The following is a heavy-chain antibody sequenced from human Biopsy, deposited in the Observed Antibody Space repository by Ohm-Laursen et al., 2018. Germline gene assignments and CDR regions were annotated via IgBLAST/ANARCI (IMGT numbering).Heavy chain of an antibody. CDR3: ATKLTGYFHH. CDR2: NIPILGTG. D-gene: IGHD3-9*01. CDR1: GGTFSNYG. J-gene: IGHJ1*01. V-gene: IGHV1-69*06. Sequence: GASVKASCKAPGGTFSNYGANWVRQAPGQGLEWLGGNIPILGTGNYAQKFQDRVTVAADTSTSTATMELRSLRSDDTAVYYCATKLTGYFHHWGQGTLVIVSS.